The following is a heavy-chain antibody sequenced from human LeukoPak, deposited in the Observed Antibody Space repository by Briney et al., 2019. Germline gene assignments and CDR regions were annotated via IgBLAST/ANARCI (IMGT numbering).Heavy chain of an antibody. V-gene: IGHV4-59*11. CDR3: ARSGYYYDSSGYYFDAFDI. D-gene: IGHD3-22*01. CDR2: IYYSGST. Sequence: SETLSLTCTVSGGSISRHYWSWIRQPPGKGLEWIGYIYYSGSTNYNPSLKSRVTISVDTSKNQFSLKLSSVTAADTAVYYCARSGYYYDSSGYYFDAFDIWGQGTMVTVSS. CDR1: GGSISRHY. J-gene: IGHJ3*02.